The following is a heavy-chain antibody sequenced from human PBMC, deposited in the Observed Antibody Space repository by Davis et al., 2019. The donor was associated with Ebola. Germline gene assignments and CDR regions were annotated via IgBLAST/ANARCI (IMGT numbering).Heavy chain of an antibody. J-gene: IGHJ5*02. D-gene: IGHD3-3*01. V-gene: IGHV1-2*04. Sequence: ASVKVSCKASGYSFTSYGISWVRQAPGQGLEWMGWINPNSGGTNYAQKFQGWVTMTRDTSISTAYMELSRLRSEDTAVYYCARRFRGDNWFDPWGQGTLVTVSS. CDR3: ARRFRGDNWFDP. CDR1: GYSFTSYG. CDR2: INPNSGGT.